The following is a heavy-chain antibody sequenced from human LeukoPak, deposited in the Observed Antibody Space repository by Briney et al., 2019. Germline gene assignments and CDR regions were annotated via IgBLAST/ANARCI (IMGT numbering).Heavy chain of an antibody. CDR2: SSSSSSYI. Sequence: GGSLRLSCAASGFTFSSYSMNWVRQAPGKGLEWVSSSSSSSSYIYYADSVKGRFTISRDNAKNSLYLQMNSLRAEDTAVYYCARELGITGTTAFDYWGQGTLVTVSS. CDR1: GFTFSSYS. D-gene: IGHD1-20*01. V-gene: IGHV3-21*01. CDR3: ARELGITGTTAFDY. J-gene: IGHJ4*02.